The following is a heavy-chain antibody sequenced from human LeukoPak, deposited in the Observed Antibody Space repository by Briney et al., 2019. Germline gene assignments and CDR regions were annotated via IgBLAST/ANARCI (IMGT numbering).Heavy chain of an antibody. CDR3: ARGRIQLWLEDPADY. V-gene: IGHV3-30*04. Sequence: PGRSLRLSCAASGFTFSSYVMHWVRQAPGKGLEWVAIISYDGSNEYYADSVKGRFTISRDNSKNTLYLQMNSLRAADTAVYYCARGRIQLWLEDPADYWGQGTLVTVSS. CDR2: ISYDGSNE. D-gene: IGHD5-18*01. CDR1: GFTFSSYV. J-gene: IGHJ4*02.